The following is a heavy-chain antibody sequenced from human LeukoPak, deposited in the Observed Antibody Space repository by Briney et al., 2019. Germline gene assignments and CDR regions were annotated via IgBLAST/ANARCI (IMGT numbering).Heavy chain of an antibody. D-gene: IGHD6-13*01. V-gene: IGHV1-8*03. CDR3: ARGLGSNWYSYYYMDV. CDR2: MNPNSGNT. J-gene: IGHJ6*03. Sequence: ASVKVSCKASGYTFTSYDINWVRQATGQGLEWMGWMNPNSGNTGYAQKFQGRVTITRNTSISTAYMELSSLRSEDTAVYYCARGLGSNWYSYYYMDVWGKGTTVTVSS. CDR1: GYTFTSYD.